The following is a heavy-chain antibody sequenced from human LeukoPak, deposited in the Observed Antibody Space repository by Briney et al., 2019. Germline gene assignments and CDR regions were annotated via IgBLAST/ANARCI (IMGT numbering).Heavy chain of an antibody. CDR3: ARGSLLRDMVRRDAFDI. Sequence: PGGSLRLSCAASGFAFSSYSMQWVRQAPGKGLEWMTVITRDGGTKVYADSVKGRFTISRDNSKNTLYLQMNSLRAEDTAVYYCARGSLLRDMVRRDAFDIWGQGTMVTVSS. J-gene: IGHJ3*02. CDR2: ITRDGGTK. D-gene: IGHD5-18*01. CDR1: GFAFSSYS. V-gene: IGHV3-30-3*01.